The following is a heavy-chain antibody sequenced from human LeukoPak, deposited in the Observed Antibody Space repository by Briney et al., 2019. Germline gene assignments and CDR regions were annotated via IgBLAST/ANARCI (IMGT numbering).Heavy chain of an antibody. J-gene: IGHJ5*02. V-gene: IGHV5-51*01. CDR1: GYSFSNYW. D-gene: IGHD3-9*01. CDR2: IYPGDSDT. Sequence: GESLKISCKGSGYSFSNYWIGWVRQMPGKGLEWMGIIYPGDSDTRYSPSFQGQVTISVDKSISTAYVQWSSLKASDTAMYYCARLYDILTSNSFDPWGQGTLVTVSS. CDR3: ARLYDILTSNSFDP.